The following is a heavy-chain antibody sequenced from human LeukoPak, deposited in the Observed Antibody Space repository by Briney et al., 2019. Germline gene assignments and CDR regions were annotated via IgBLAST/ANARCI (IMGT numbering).Heavy chain of an antibody. CDR2: IWYDGSNK. V-gene: IGHV3-33*01. Sequence: GGSLRLSCAASGFTFSSYGMHWVRQAPGKGLEWVAVIWYDGSNKYYADSVKGRFTISRDNPKNTLYLQMNSLRAEDTAVYYCARDLRYCSGGSCYTLYYYYYGMDVWGKGTTVTVSS. CDR3: ARDLRYCSGGSCYTLYYYYYGMDV. D-gene: IGHD2-15*01. J-gene: IGHJ6*04. CDR1: GFTFSSYG.